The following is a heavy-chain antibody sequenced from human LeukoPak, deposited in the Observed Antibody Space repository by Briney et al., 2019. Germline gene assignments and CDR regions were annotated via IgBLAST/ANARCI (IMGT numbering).Heavy chain of an antibody. CDR3: ARGGIAVAGKSLYDY. D-gene: IGHD6-19*01. J-gene: IGHJ4*02. CDR2: MYHSGST. V-gene: IGHV4-38-2*02. Sequence: SETLSLTCSVSGYSISSAYYWGWIRQPPGKGLEWIGTMYHSGSTNYNPSLKSRVTISVDTSKNQFSLKLSSVTAADTAVYYCARGGIAVAGKSLYDYWGQGTLVTVSS. CDR1: GYSISSAYY.